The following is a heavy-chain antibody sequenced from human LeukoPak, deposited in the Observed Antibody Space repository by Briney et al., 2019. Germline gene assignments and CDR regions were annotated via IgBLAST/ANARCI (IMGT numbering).Heavy chain of an antibody. J-gene: IGHJ4*02. D-gene: IGHD3-3*01. CDR1: GGSISSSSYY. Sequence: PSETLSLTCTVSGGSISSSSYYWGWIRQPPGKGLEWIGSIFYSGSTYYNPSLKSRVTISVDTSKNQFSLKLSSVTAADTAVYFCASFTIFGVISHYWGQGTLVTVSS. CDR2: IFYSGST. CDR3: ASFTIFGVISHY. V-gene: IGHV4-39*01.